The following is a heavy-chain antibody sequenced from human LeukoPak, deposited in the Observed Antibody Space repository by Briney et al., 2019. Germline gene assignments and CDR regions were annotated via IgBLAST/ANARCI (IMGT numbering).Heavy chain of an antibody. CDR2: IGGDCGGI. D-gene: IGHD4-11*01. CDR3: AKYAPPTTTMTRFFDY. Sequence: GGSLRLSCAASGFSFSDYAMTWVRQAPGKGLEWVSVIGGDCGGIQYADSVKGRFSISRDNSKNTLYLQMNSLRVEDTAVYYCAKYAPPTTTMTRFFDYWGQGALVTVSS. J-gene: IGHJ4*02. V-gene: IGHV3-23*01. CDR1: GFSFSDYA.